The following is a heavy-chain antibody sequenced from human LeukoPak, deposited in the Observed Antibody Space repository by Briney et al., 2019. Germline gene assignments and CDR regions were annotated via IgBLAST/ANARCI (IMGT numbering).Heavy chain of an antibody. J-gene: IGHJ5*02. CDR2: MNPINGAT. V-gene: IGHV1-2*06. D-gene: IGHD2-21*01. CDR1: GYTFTGYY. Sequence: GSSVKVSCKASGYTFTGYYIHWVGQAPGQAREWMGRMNPINGATNYAPKFQGRITVTRKTSISIVYMDVRMLRSDDTAVYYCARDLKYQLLLGWFYPWGLGSLVTVSS. CDR3: ARDLKYQLLLGWFYP.